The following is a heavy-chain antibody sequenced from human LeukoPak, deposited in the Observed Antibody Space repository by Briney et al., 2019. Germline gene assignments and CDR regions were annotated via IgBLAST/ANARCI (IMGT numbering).Heavy chain of an antibody. J-gene: IGHJ4*02. Sequence: GGSLRLSCAASGFTFSSYTMNWVRQAPGKGLEGVGRIKSKTDGGTTDYAAPVKGRFTISRDDSKNTLYLQMNSLKTEDTAVYYCTTGYCSRTSCYYFDYWGQETLVTVAS. CDR1: GFTFSSYT. V-gene: IGHV3-15*01. D-gene: IGHD2-2*01. CDR2: IKSKTDGGTT. CDR3: TTGYCSRTSCYYFDY.